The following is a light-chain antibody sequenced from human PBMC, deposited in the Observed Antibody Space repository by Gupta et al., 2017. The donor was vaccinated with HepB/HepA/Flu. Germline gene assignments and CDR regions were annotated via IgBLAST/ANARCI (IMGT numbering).Light chain of an antibody. J-gene: IGKJ1*01. CDR2: DAS. CDR1: QSVSSY. CDR3: HQRSTLVT. Sequence: IVLTQSPATLSLSPGERATLSCRASQSVSSYLAWYQQKPAQAPRLIIYDASNNALGNTVGFGGGGDHKDFTHTSSRREYEDCAVYYQHQRSTLVTFGQGTKVEIK. V-gene: IGKV3-11*01.